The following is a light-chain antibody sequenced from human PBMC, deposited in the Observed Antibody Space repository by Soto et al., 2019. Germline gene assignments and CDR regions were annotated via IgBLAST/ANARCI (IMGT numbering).Light chain of an antibody. J-gene: IGKJ4*01. CDR3: QQYNLYPLT. CDR1: QSISSW. V-gene: IGKV1-5*03. Sequence: DIQMTQSPSTLSASVGDRVTITCRASQSISSWLAWYQQKPGKAPKLLIYKASSLESGVPLRFSGSGSGTEFTLTINSLQPDDFATYYCQQYNLYPLTFGGGTKVEIK. CDR2: KAS.